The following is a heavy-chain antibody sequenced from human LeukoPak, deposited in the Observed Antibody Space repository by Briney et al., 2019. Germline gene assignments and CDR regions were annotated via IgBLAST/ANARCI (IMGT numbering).Heavy chain of an antibody. Sequence: GGSLRLSCAASGFTFSSYAMSWVRQAPGKGLEWVSAISGSGGSTYYADSAKGRFTISRDNSKNTLYLQMNSLRAEDTAVYYCAKGGYSSSWIDYWGQGTLVTVSS. J-gene: IGHJ4*02. D-gene: IGHD6-13*01. CDR3: AKGGYSSSWIDY. CDR2: ISGSGGST. V-gene: IGHV3-23*01. CDR1: GFTFSSYA.